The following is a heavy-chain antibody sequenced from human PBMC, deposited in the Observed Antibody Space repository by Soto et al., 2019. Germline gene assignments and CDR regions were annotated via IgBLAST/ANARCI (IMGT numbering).Heavy chain of an antibody. Sequence: QVQLVQSGAEVKKPGSSVKVSCKVSGGTFNSFALSWVRQAPGQGLEWMGGIIPMFSTANYAPKFQGKVTITADESTSTAYMELSSLRSDDTAVFYCACDSSGWYNYFDYWGQGTPVTVSS. V-gene: IGHV1-69*12. CDR3: ACDSSGWYNYFDY. D-gene: IGHD6-19*01. CDR1: GGTFNSFA. CDR2: IIPMFSTA. J-gene: IGHJ4*02.